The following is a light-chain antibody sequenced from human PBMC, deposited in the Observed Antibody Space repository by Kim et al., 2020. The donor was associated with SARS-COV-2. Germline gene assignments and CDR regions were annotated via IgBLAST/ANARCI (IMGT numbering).Light chain of an antibody. J-gene: IGLJ2*01. CDR2: SNN. Sequence: ELTQPPSASGTPGQRVTISCSGSSSNIGSNTVNWYQQLPGTAPKLLIYSNNQRPSGVPDRFSGSKSGTSASLANSGLQSEDEADYYCAAWDESLNAVVFGGGTQLTVL. CDR3: AAWDESLNAVV. V-gene: IGLV1-44*01. CDR1: SSNIGSNT.